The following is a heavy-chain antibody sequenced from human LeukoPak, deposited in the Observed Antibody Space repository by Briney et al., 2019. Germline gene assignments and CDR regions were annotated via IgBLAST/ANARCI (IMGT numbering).Heavy chain of an antibody. CDR2: FDPEDGET. D-gene: IGHD1-26*01. CDR3: ATEYVGWEHYYFDY. CDR1: GYTFTGYY. J-gene: IGHJ4*02. V-gene: IGHV1-24*01. Sequence: ASVKVSCKASGYTFTGYYMHWVRQAPGQGLEWMGGFDPEDGETIYAQKFQGRVTMTEDTSTDTAYMELSSLRSEDTAVYYCATEYVGWEHYYFDYWGQGTLVTVSS.